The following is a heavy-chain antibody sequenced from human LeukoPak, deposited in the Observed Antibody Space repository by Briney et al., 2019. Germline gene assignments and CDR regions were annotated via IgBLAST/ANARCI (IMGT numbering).Heavy chain of an antibody. CDR1: GGSISSGGYY. CDR2: FSHSGRA. V-gene: IGHV4-30-2*03. Sequence: SQTLSLTCTVSGGSISSGGYYWSWIRQPPGKGLEWITSFSHSGRAYYNPSLKSRVTTSIDTSKNQFSLKLRSVTAADTAVYYCARAIAAAGTGYYFDYWGQGTLVTVSS. CDR3: ARAIAAAGTGYYFDY. J-gene: IGHJ4*02. D-gene: IGHD6-13*01.